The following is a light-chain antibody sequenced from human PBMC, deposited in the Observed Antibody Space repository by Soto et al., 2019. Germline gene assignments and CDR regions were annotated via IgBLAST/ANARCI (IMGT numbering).Light chain of an antibody. CDR3: QKYSSVPV. Sequence: DIQMTQSPTSLSASVGDRVTITCRASQGIRNFVAWYQQKPGKAPKLLIYAASTLQSGAPSRFSGSGSGTDFTLTIISLQPEDVATYSCQKYSSVPVFGPGTKVEIK. V-gene: IGKV1-27*01. J-gene: IGKJ3*01. CDR1: QGIRNF. CDR2: AAS.